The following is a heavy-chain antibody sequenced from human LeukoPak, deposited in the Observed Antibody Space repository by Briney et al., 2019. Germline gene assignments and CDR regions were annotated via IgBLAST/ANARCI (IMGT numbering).Heavy chain of an antibody. J-gene: IGHJ6*02. CDR1: GGSISGNY. CDR2: IHYRGKA. CDR3: ARFGIDYDMDV. Sequence: PSETLSLTCTVSGGSISGNYWTWTRQPPGKGLEWIGQIHYRGKADYNPSLRSRIIISVDTSKNQIFLRLSSVPAADTAVYYCARFGIDYDMDVWGQGTKVTVSS. V-gene: IGHV4-59*01. D-gene: IGHD3-16*01.